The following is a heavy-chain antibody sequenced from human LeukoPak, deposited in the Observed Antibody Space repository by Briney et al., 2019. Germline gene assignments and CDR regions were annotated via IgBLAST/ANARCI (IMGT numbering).Heavy chain of an antibody. CDR1: GGSISSSSYY. D-gene: IGHD3-22*01. Sequence: PSETLSLTCAVSGGSISSSSYYWGWIRQPPGKGLEWIGSIYYSGSTYYNPSLKSRVTISVDTSKNQFSLKLSSVTAADTAVYYRARHHSSGYYRDAFDIWGQGTMLTVSS. V-gene: IGHV4-39*01. J-gene: IGHJ3*02. CDR2: IYYSGST. CDR3: ARHHSSGYYRDAFDI.